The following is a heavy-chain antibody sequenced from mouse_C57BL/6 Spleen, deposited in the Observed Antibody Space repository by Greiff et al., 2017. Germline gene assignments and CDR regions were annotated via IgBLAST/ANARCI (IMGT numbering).Heavy chain of an antibody. Sequence: QVQLQQSGAELVMPGASVKLSCKASGYTFTSYWMHWVKQRPGQGLEWIGEIDPSDSYTNYNQKFKGKSTLTVDKSSSTAYMQLSSLTSEDSAVYYCARPYGSSKDYAMDYWGQGTSGTVSS. V-gene: IGHV1-69*01. J-gene: IGHJ4*01. CDR3: ARPYGSSKDYAMDY. D-gene: IGHD1-1*01. CDR1: GYTFTSYW. CDR2: IDPSDSYT.